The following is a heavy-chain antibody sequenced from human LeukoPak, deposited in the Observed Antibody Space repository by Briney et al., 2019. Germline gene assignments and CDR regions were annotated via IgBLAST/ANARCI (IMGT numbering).Heavy chain of an antibody. D-gene: IGHD3-10*01. CDR2: IYHSGST. J-gene: IGHJ3*02. Sequence: PSETLSLTCAVSGGSISSGGYSWSWIRQPPGKGLEWIGYIYHSGSTYYNPSLKSRVTMSVDTSKNQFSLKLSSVTAADTAVYYCARDSITMVRGVIITGDAFDIWGQGTMVTVSS. CDR3: ARDSITMVRGVIITGDAFDI. V-gene: IGHV4-30-2*01. CDR1: GGSISSGGYS.